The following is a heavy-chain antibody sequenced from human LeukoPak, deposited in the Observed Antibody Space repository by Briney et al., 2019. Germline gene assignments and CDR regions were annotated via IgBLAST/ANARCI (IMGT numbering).Heavy chain of an antibody. D-gene: IGHD3/OR15-3a*01. CDR2: ISSSGNYI. V-gene: IGHV3-21*04. Sequence: GGSLRLSCAASGFTFNNYDMNWVRQAPGKGLEWVSSISSSGNYIFYADSVKGRFTISRDNAKNLLDLQMNSLRAEDTAIYYCARINKFEGDDFPPVEDHHFDFWGQGTLVTVSS. CDR1: GFTFNNYD. J-gene: IGHJ4*02. CDR3: ARINKFEGDDFPPVEDHHFDF.